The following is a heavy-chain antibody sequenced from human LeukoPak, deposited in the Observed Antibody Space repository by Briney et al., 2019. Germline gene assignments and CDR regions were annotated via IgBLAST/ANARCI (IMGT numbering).Heavy chain of an antibody. V-gene: IGHV4-39*01. CDR2: IYYSGST. D-gene: IGHD6-13*01. CDR3: ARAPRVSRDFDY. CDR1: GGSISSSSYY. Sequence: PSETLSLTCTVSGGSISSSSYYWGWIRQPPGKGLEWIGSIYYSGSTYYNPSLKSRVTISVDTFKNQFSPKLSSVTAADTAVYYCARAPRVSRDFDYWGQGTLVTVSS. J-gene: IGHJ4*02.